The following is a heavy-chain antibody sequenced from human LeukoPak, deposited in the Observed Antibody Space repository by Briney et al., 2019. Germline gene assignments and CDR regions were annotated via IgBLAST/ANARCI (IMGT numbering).Heavy chain of an antibody. V-gene: IGHV4-34*01. Sequence: SETLSLTCAVYGGSFSGYYWSWIRQPPGKGLEWIGEINHSGSTNYNPSLKSRVTISVDTSKNQFSLKLSSVTAADTAVYYCARTFRRRHYYYYMDVWGKGTTVTVSS. D-gene: IGHD3-3*02. CDR3: ARTFRRRHYYYYMDV. CDR1: GGSFSGYY. CDR2: INHSGST. J-gene: IGHJ6*03.